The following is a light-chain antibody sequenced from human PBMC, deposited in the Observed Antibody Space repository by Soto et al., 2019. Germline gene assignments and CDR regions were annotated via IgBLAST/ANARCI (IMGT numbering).Light chain of an antibody. Sequence: QSALTQPRSVSGSPGQSVTISCTGTSSDVGGYNYVSWFQQHPGKAPKLILYDVSERPSGVPDRFSGSKSGNTASLTISGLQAEDEADYYCCSYAGSYVVFGGGTQLTVL. CDR3: CSYAGSYVV. CDR2: DVS. V-gene: IGLV2-11*01. J-gene: IGLJ2*01. CDR1: SSDVGGYNY.